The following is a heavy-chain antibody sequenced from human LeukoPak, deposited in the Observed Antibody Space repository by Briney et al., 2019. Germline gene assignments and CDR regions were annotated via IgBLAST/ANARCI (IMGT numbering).Heavy chain of an antibody. Sequence: GGSLRLSCAASGFTFSSYAMHWVRQAPGKGLEWVAVISYDGSNKYYADSVKGRFTISRDNSKNTLYLQMNSLRAEDTAVYYCARDRHSRWNGYYYGMDVWGQGTTVTVSS. CDR3: ARDRHSRWNGYYYGMDV. V-gene: IGHV3-30-3*01. CDR2: ISYDGSNK. CDR1: GFTFSSYA. D-gene: IGHD1-1*01. J-gene: IGHJ6*02.